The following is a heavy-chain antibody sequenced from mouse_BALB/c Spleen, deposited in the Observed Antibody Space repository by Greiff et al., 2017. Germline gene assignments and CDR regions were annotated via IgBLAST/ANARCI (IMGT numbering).Heavy chain of an antibody. J-gene: IGHJ1*01. CDR2: IYPYNGGT. D-gene: IGHD2-3*01. V-gene: IGHV1S29*02. Sequence: EVQLQQSGPELVKPGASVKISCKASGYTFTDYNMHWVKQSHGKSLEWIGYIYPYNGGTGYNQKFKSKATLTVDNSSSTAYMELRSLTSEDSAVYYCAREDDGYYDWYFDVWGAGTTVTVSS. CDR3: AREDDGYYDWYFDV. CDR1: GYTFTDYN.